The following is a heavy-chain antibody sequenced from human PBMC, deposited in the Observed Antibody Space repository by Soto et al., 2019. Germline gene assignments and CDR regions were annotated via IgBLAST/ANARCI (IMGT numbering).Heavy chain of an antibody. J-gene: IGHJ6*02. CDR1: GGSISSSNW. CDR3: ARVSGSYYYGMDV. CDR2: IYHSGST. V-gene: IGHV4-4*02. Sequence: TSETLSLTCAVSGGSISSSNWWSWVRQPPGKGLEWIGEIYHSGSTNYNPSIKSRVTISVDKSKNQFSLKLSSVTAADTAVYYCARVSGSYYYGMDVWGQGTTVTVSS. D-gene: IGHD1-26*01.